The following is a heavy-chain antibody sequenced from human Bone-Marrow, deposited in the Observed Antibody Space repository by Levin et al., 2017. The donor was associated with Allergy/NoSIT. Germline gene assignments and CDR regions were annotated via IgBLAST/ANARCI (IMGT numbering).Heavy chain of an antibody. Sequence: SETLSLTCTVSGASISSNDYYWSWIRQPPGKGPPRPRYIYSTGNTHYNPSLKSPVTMSLDASKHQISLKLNSVTAADTAVYYCARDRDYYDSSGYDIVYYGMDVWGQGTTVTVSS. CDR1: GASISSNDYY. V-gene: IGHV4-30-4*01. D-gene: IGHD3-22*01. J-gene: IGHJ6*02. CDR2: IYSTGNT. CDR3: ARDRDYYDSSGYDIVYYGMDV.